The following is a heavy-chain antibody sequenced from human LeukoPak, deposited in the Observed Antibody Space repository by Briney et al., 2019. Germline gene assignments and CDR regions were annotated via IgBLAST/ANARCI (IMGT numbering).Heavy chain of an antibody. V-gene: IGHV4-61*01. CDR2: IYYSGST. D-gene: IGHD2-2*01. CDR1: GGSVSSGSYY. Sequence: SETLSLTCTVSGGSVSSGSYYWSWIRQPPGKGLEWIGYIYYSGSTNYNPSLKSRVTISVDTSKNQFSLKLSSVTAADTAVYYCARARRRYCGSTSCFLGEHFDLWGRGTLVTVSS. CDR3: ARARRRYCGSTSCFLGEHFDL. J-gene: IGHJ2*01.